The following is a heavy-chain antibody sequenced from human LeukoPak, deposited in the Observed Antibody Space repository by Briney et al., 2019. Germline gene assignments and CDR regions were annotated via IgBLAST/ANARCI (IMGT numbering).Heavy chain of an antibody. CDR3: ARRVAIAAAGTSGAFDI. CDR1: GGSFSGYY. CDR2: INHSGST. D-gene: IGHD6-13*01. J-gene: IGHJ3*02. Sequence: SETLSLTCAVYGGSFSGYYWSWIRQPPGKGLEWIGEINHSGSTNYNPSLESRVTISVDTSKNQFSLKLSSVTAADTAVYYCARRVAIAAAGTSGAFDIWGQGTMVTVSS. V-gene: IGHV4-34*01.